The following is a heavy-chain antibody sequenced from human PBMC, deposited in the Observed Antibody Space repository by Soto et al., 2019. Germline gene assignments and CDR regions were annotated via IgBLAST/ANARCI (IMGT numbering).Heavy chain of an antibody. V-gene: IGHV4-30-4*01. J-gene: IGHJ4*02. CDR3: ARDTMVRGVIIGTDY. D-gene: IGHD3-10*01. Sequence: SETLCLTCTVSGGSISSGDYYWSWIRQPPGKGMDWIGYIYYTGSTYYYNPSLKSRVTISVDTSKNQFSLKLSSVTAADTAVYYCARDTMVRGVIIGTDYWGQGTLVTVSS. CDR2: IYYTGSTY. CDR1: GGSISSGDYY.